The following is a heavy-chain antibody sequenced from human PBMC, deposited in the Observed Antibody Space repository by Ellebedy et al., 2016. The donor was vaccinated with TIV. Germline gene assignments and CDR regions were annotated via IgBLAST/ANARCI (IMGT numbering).Heavy chain of an antibody. V-gene: IGHV3-48*02. Sequence: GESLKISXAASGFTFSSYSMNWVRQAPGKGLEWVSYISSSSSTIYYADSVKGRFTISRDNAKNSLYLQMNSLRDEDTAVYYCARVPGSFSLNWLDPWGQGTLVTVSS. CDR1: GFTFSSYS. D-gene: IGHD3-10*01. CDR2: ISSSSSTI. J-gene: IGHJ5*02. CDR3: ARVPGSFSLNWLDP.